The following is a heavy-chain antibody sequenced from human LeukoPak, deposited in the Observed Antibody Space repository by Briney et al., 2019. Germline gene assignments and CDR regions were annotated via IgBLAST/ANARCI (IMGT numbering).Heavy chain of an antibody. CDR3: ARDSSNYYDSNGYYYDYYYMDV. CDR1: GFTVSSNA. CDR2: IYSGGST. J-gene: IGHJ6*03. V-gene: IGHV3-53*01. D-gene: IGHD3-22*01. Sequence: GGSLRLSCAASGFTVSSNAMSWVRQAPGKGLEWVSVIYSGGSTYYADSVKGRFTISRDNSKNTVYLQMNSLRAEDTAVYYCARDSSNYYDSNGYYYDYYYMDVWGKGTTVTVSS.